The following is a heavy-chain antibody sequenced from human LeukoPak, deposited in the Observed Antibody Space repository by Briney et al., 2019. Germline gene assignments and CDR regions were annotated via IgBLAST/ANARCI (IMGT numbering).Heavy chain of an antibody. CDR2: INRSGGST. D-gene: IGHD3-10*01. V-gene: IGHV3-20*04. J-gene: IGHJ4*02. CDR1: GFTFDDYG. CDR3: VRGFRGGPFDY. Sequence: GGSLRLSCAASGFTFDDYGMSWVRQAPGKGLEWVSGINRSGGSTGYADSVKGRFTISRDNAKNSLYLQMNSLRAEDTALYYCVRGFRGGPFDYWGQGTLVTVSS.